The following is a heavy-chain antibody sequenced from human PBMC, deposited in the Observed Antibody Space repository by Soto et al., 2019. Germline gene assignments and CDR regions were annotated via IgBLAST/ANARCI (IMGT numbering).Heavy chain of an antibody. CDR3: ARGTTVTKGSYWYLDL. D-gene: IGHD4-17*01. J-gene: IGHJ2*01. V-gene: IGHV3-13*01. Sequence: EANLVESGGGLVQPGGSLRLSCAASGFSFNNYDMHWVRQATRKSLEWVATIGFAGDTYYPRSVKGRFTISRKNAIISFYLHMGGLRAEDTAVYYCARGTTVTKGSYWYLDLWGSGTLVTVSS. CDR2: IGFAGDT. CDR1: GFSFNNYD.